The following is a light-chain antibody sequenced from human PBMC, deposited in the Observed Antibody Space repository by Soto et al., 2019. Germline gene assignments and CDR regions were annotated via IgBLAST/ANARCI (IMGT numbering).Light chain of an antibody. CDR1: QSVGTY. Sequence: VLTQSPGTLSFSPGERATLSCRASQSVGTYLAWYQQKPGQAPRLLIYGASSRATGIPDRFSGSGSGTDFTLTISRLEPEDFAVFYCQHYDSLPITFGQGTRLEIK. CDR3: QHYDSLPIT. J-gene: IGKJ5*01. V-gene: IGKV3-20*01. CDR2: GAS.